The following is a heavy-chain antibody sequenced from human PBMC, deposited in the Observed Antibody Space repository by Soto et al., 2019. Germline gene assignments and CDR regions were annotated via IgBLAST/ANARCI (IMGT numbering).Heavy chain of an antibody. Sequence: QVQFVQSGSEVKKPGASVKVSCKASGYTFTSYPIHWVRRAPGQRLEWMGWINPNSGGTHFSQNFQGRVTMTRDTSISTAYLELSSLRSDDTAVYYCATRPFGGVDAYYYAMDVWGQGTTVTVSS. CDR3: ATRPFGGVDAYYYAMDV. V-gene: IGHV1-2*02. D-gene: IGHD3-16*01. J-gene: IGHJ6*02. CDR2: INPNSGGT. CDR1: GYTFTSYP.